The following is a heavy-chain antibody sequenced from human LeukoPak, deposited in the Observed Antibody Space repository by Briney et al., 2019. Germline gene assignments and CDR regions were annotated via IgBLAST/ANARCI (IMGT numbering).Heavy chain of an antibody. Sequence: ASVKVSCKAFGYTFTNYGINWVRQAPGQGLEWMGWMNTNTGNPTYAQGFTGQFVFSLETSVSTAYLQISSLKAEDTAVYYCARSGADNWNYEFDYWGQGTLVTVSS. V-gene: IGHV7-4-1*02. CDR2: MNTNTGNP. J-gene: IGHJ4*02. CDR3: ARSGADNWNYEFDY. D-gene: IGHD1-7*01. CDR1: GYTFTNYG.